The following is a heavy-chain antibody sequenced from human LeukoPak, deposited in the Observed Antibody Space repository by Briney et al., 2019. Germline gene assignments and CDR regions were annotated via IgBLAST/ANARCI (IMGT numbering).Heavy chain of an antibody. D-gene: IGHD2-15*01. CDR2: IYSSGNT. V-gene: IGHV3-66*01. CDR3: AKGLVVVVAATDWFDP. CDR1: GFSVRNNY. Sequence: PGGSLRLSCAVSGFSVRNNYMSWVRQAPGKGLEWVSVIYSSGNTDYADSVKGRFTISRDNSKNTLYLQMNSLRAEDTAVYYCAKGLVVVVAATDWFDPWGQGTLVTVSS. J-gene: IGHJ5*02.